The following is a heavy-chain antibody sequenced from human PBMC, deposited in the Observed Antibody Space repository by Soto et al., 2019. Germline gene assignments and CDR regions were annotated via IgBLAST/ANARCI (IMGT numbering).Heavy chain of an antibody. D-gene: IGHD3-3*01. V-gene: IGHV4-39*01. CDR2: IYYSGST. CDR1: GGSISSSSYY. Sequence: QLQLQESGPGLVKPSETLSLTCTVSGGSISSSSYYWGWIRQPPGKGLEWIGSIYYSGSTYYNPSLKSRVTISVATTKNQFSLKLSSVTAADPAVYYCARQGVTIFGVVIGYMDVWGKGTTVTVSS. CDR3: ARQGVTIFGVVIGYMDV. J-gene: IGHJ6*03.